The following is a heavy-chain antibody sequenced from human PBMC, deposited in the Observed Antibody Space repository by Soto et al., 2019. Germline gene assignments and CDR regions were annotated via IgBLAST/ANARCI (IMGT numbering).Heavy chain of an antibody. D-gene: IGHD5-18*01. CDR2: ISSSSSYI. J-gene: IGHJ4*02. CDR1: GFIFSSYT. V-gene: IGHV3-21*01. Sequence: EVQLVESGGGLVKPGGSLRLSCAASGFIFSSYTMNWVRQAPGKGLEWVSSISSSSSYIYYAVSVKGRFTISRDNAKNSLYLQMNSLRAEDTAVYYCARGYSYCDYWGQGTLVTVSS. CDR3: ARGYSYCDY.